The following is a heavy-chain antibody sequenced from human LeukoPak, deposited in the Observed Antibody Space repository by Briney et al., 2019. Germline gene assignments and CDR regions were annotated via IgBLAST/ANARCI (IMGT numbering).Heavy chain of an antibody. V-gene: IGHV4-59*12. CDR1: GGFISSYY. CDR2: IYYSGST. Sequence: XTLSLTCTVSGGFISSYYWSWIRQPPGKGLEWIGYIYYSGSTNYNPSLKSRVTISVDTSKNQFSLKLSSVTAADTAVYYCATSKTPRYSGNAFDIWGQGTMVTVSS. D-gene: IGHD5-12*01. CDR3: ATSKTPRYSGNAFDI. J-gene: IGHJ3*02.